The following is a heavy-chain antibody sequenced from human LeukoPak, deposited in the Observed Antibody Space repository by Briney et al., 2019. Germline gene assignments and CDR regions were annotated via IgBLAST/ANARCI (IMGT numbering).Heavy chain of an antibody. D-gene: IGHD3-22*01. CDR3: ARGLGDSSGYYYSDN. J-gene: IGHJ4*01. Sequence: SVKVSCKTSGGTFSTYAISWVRQAPGQGLEWMGGIIPIFGTGNYAQKFQGRVTITADESTSTAYMELSSLRSEDTAVYYCARGLGDSSGYYYSDNWGQEPWSPSPQ. CDR2: IIPIFGTG. CDR1: GGTFSTYA. V-gene: IGHV1-69*01.